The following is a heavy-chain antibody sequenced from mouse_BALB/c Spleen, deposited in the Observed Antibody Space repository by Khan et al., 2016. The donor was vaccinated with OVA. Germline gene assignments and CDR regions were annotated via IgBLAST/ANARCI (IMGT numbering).Heavy chain of an antibody. J-gene: IGHJ3*01. V-gene: IGHV1-77*01. Sequence: QVQLKQSGAELARPGASVKLSCKASGYTFTDYYINWVKQRTGQGLEWIGEISPGSGDTYYSEKFKGKATLTADKSSTPAYMQLSSLTSEASAVYFCARRNYFGYTFAYWGQGTLVTVSA. CDR1: GYTFTDYY. CDR3: ARRNYFGYTFAY. CDR2: ISPGSGDT. D-gene: IGHD1-2*01.